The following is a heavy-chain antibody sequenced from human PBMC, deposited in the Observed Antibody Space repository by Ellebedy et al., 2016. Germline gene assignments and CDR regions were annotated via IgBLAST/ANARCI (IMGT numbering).Heavy chain of an antibody. CDR2: ISAYNGNT. J-gene: IGHJ6*02. D-gene: IGHD2-21*02. CDR1: GYTFTSYG. Sequence: ASVKVSCKASGYTFTSYGISWVRQAPGQGLEWMGWISAYNGNTNYAQKLQGRVTMTTGTSTSTAYMELKSLRSDDTAVYYCARGGVYCGGDCTGMDVWGQGTTVTVSS. CDR3: ARGGVYCGGDCTGMDV. V-gene: IGHV1-18*01.